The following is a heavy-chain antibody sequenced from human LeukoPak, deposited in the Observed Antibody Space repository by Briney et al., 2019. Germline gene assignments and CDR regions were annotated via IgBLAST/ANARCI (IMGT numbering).Heavy chain of an antibody. Sequence: ASVKVSCKASGYTFTSYDINWVRQATGQGLEWMGWMNPNSGNTGYAQKFQGRVTMTRNTSISTVYMELGRLRSDDTAAYYCARDFGYYYDSSVVGDYYYYGMDVWGQGTTVTVSS. CDR3: ARDFGYYYDSSVVGDYYYYGMDV. CDR2: MNPNSGNT. J-gene: IGHJ6*02. D-gene: IGHD3-22*01. V-gene: IGHV1-8*01. CDR1: GYTFTSYD.